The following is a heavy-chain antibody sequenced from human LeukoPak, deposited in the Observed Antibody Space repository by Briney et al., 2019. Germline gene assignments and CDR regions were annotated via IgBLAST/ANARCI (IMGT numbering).Heavy chain of an antibody. D-gene: IGHD2-2*01. Sequence: ASVKVSCKASGYTFTSYAMHWVRQAPGQRLEWMGWINAGNGNTKYSQKFQSRVTITRDTSASTAYMELSSLRSEDTAVYYCARVQSAYCSSTSCYGGYFDYWGQGTLVTVSS. CDR2: INAGNGNT. V-gene: IGHV1-3*01. CDR3: ARVQSAYCSSTSCYGGYFDY. CDR1: GYTFTSYA. J-gene: IGHJ4*02.